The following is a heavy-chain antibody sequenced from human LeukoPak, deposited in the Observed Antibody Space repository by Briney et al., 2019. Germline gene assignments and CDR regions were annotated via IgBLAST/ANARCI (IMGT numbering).Heavy chain of an antibody. J-gene: IGHJ5*02. CDR3: ARVVSGDYERWFDP. CDR2: IYYSGST. Sequence: SETLSLTCTVSGGSISSYYWSWIRQPPGKGLVWIGYIYYSGSTNYNPSLKSRVTISVDTSKNQFSLKLSSVTAADTAVYYCARVVSGDYERWFDPWGQGTLVTVSS. D-gene: IGHD4-17*01. CDR1: GGSISSYY. V-gene: IGHV4-59*01.